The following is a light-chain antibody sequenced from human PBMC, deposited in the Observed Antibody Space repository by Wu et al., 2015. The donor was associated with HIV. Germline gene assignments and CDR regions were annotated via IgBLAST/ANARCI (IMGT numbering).Light chain of an antibody. CDR2: KAS. CDR3: QEYNIYWT. J-gene: IGKJ1*01. Sequence: DIQMTQSPSTLSASVGDRVTITCRAGQSVSTRLAWYQQKPGKAPKLLIYKASSLETGVPSRFSGSGSGTEFTLTISSLQPDDFATYYCQEYNIYWTFGQGTKVEIK. V-gene: IGKV1-5*03. CDR1: QSVSTR.